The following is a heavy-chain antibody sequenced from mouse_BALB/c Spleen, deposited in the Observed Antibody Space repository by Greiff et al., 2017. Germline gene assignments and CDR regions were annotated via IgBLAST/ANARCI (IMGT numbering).Heavy chain of an antibody. CDR2: ISDGGSYT. CDR1: GFTFSDYY. Sequence: EVKLMESGGGLVKPGGSLKLSCAASGFTFSDYYMYWVRQTPEKRLEWVATISDGGSYTYYPDSVKGRFTISRDNAKNNLYLQMSSLKSEDTAMYYCARGRGNRFAYWGQGTLVTVSA. CDR3: ARGRGNRFAY. D-gene: IGHD2-1*01. J-gene: IGHJ3*01. V-gene: IGHV5-4*02.